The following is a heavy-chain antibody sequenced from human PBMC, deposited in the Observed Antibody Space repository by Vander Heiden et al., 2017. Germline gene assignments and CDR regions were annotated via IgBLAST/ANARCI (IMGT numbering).Heavy chain of an antibody. V-gene: IGHV3-11*01. CDR3: SRDEDRSGWFDY. CDR2: ISSSGSTI. Sequence: QVQLVASWGGLVKHGGSLRLSCPASRFTFSDYYMSWIRQAPGKGREWGSYISSSGSTIYYADAVKGRFTISRDNAKNSLYLKLKSMRAEYPAVYYSSRDEDRSGWFDYWGQGTLVTVYS. J-gene: IGHJ4*02. D-gene: IGHD6-19*01. CDR1: RFTFSDYY.